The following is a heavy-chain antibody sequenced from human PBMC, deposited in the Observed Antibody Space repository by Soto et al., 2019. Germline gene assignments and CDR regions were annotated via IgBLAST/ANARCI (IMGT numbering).Heavy chain of an antibody. CDR2: VYYSGGA. J-gene: IGHJ5*01. CDR3: GRVVEGATRHTDFDS. D-gene: IGHD2-21*01. V-gene: IGHV4-39*01. CDR1: GVSIHNSHSF. Sequence: KASETLSLTCAVSGVSIHNSHSFWGWIRQPPGKGLEFIANVYYSGGAHYSPSFKSRVTISVDTATNQVSLRMSSVTAADTAVYFCGRVVEGATRHTDFDSWGQGTLVTVSS.